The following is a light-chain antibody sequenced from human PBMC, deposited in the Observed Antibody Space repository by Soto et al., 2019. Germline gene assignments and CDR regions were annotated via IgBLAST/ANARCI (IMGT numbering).Light chain of an antibody. J-gene: IGKJ4*01. CDR1: QSIRSR. CDR3: QQCHSYSLT. Sequence: DIQMTQSPSTLSASVGERVSITCRASQSIRSRLAWYQQKPGKAPKLLIYEASSLEGGVPSRFSGRGFGTEFTLTISSLQPDDFATYYCQQCHSYSLTFGGWTKVEIK. CDR2: EAS. V-gene: IGKV1-5*03.